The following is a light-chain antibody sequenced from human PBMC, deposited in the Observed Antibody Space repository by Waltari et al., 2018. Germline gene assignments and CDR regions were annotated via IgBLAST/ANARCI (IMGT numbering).Light chain of an antibody. J-gene: IGLJ3*02. CDR3: VLYLGRGISM. V-gene: IGLV8-61*01. CDR1: SGSVSTDYY. CDR2: NTN. Sequence: QTVVTQEPSFSVSPGGTVTLTCGLSSGSVSTDYYPSWYQQTPGQAPRTVIYNTNFRSYGVPDRFSGSILGDKAALTIAGAQATDESDYYCVLYLGRGISMFGGGTKLTVL.